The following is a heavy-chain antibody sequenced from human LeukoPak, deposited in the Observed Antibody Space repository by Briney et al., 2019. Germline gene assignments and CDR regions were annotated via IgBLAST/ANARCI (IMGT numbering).Heavy chain of an antibody. D-gene: IGHD2-8*01. CDR2: ITHSGST. CDR1: GGSFSGYY. Sequence: SETLSLTCAVYGGSFSGYYWSWIRQPPGKGLEWIGEITHSGSTNYNPSLKSRVTLSVDTSKNQFSLKLSSVTAADTAVYYCSRENGAFSPFGYWGQGTLVTVLS. CDR3: SRENGAFSPFGY. V-gene: IGHV4-34*01. J-gene: IGHJ4*02.